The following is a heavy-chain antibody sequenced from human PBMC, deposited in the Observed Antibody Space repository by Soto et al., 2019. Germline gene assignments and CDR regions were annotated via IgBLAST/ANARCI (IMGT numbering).Heavy chain of an antibody. CDR2: INSDGSST. CDR1: GFTFRSYW. Sequence: PGGSLRLSCATPGFTFRSYWMQWVRQAPGKGLVWVSWINSDGSSTSYADPVKGRFTISRDNAKNTLYLQMNSLRAEDTAVYYCASGGSSLNFDSWGQGT. D-gene: IGHD6-6*01. V-gene: IGHV3-74*01. CDR3: ASGGSSLNFDS. J-gene: IGHJ4*02.